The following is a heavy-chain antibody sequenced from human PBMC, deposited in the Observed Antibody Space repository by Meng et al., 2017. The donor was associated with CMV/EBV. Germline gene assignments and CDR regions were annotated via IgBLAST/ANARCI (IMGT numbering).Heavy chain of an antibody. Sequence: GGSLRLSCAASGFTVSSNYMSWVRQAPGKGLEWVSVIYSCGSTYYADSVKGRFTISRDNSKNTLYLQMNSLRAEDTAVYYCAHHSYSSSFVPSHDYWGQGTLVTVSS. CDR2: IYSCGST. D-gene: IGHD6-13*01. V-gene: IGHV3-53*01. J-gene: IGHJ4*02. CDR3: AHHSYSSSFVPSHDY. CDR1: GFTVSSNY.